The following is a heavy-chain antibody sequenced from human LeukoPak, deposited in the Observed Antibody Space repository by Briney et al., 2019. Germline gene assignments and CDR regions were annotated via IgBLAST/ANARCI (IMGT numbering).Heavy chain of an antibody. CDR2: IYYSGST. Sequence: KSSETLSLTCTVSGGSISSYYWSRIRQPPGKGLEWIGYIYYSGSTNYNPSLKSRVTISVDTSKNQFSLKLSSVTAADTAVYYCARGLVYDSSGYPSGFDYWGQGTLVTVSS. D-gene: IGHD3-22*01. V-gene: IGHV4-59*01. CDR1: GGSISSYY. J-gene: IGHJ4*02. CDR3: ARGLVYDSSGYPSGFDY.